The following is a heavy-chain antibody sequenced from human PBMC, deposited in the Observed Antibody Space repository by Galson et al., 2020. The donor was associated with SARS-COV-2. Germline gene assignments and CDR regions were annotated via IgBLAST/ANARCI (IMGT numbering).Heavy chain of an antibody. D-gene: IGHD3-10*02. Sequence: GESLKISCAASGFTFSSYGMHWVRQAPGKGLEWVAVIWYDGSNKYYADSVKGRFTISRDNSKNTLYLQMNSLRAEDTAVYYCAATMVGPDYWGQGTLVTVSS. CDR2: IWYDGSNK. CDR1: GFTFSSYG. J-gene: IGHJ4*02. V-gene: IGHV3-30*02. CDR3: AATMVGPDY.